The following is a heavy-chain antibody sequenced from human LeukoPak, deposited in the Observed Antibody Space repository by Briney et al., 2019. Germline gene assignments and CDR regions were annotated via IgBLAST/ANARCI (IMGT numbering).Heavy chain of an antibody. J-gene: IGHJ4*02. CDR3: AKDWVVTAIYPLISTPFDY. CDR2: ISYDGSNK. CDR1: GFTFSSYG. Sequence: GGSLRLSCAASGFTFSSYGMHWVRQAPGKGLEWVAVISYDGSNKYYADSVKGRFTISRDNSKNTPYLQMNSLRAEDTAVYYCAKDWVVTAIYPLISTPFDYWGQGTLVTVSS. V-gene: IGHV3-30*18. D-gene: IGHD2-21*02.